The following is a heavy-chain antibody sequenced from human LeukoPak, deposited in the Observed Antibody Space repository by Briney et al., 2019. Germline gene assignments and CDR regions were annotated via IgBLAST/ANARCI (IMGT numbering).Heavy chain of an antibody. CDR2: IKQDGSEK. J-gene: IGHJ4*02. CDR3: ARGRYCSSSSCFFDY. Sequence: GGSLRLSCAASGFSFSSYWMSWVRQAPGKGREWVANIKQDGSEKYYVDSVKGRFTISRDNAKNSLHLQTDSLRAEDTAVYYCARGRYCSSSSCFFDYWGQGTVVTVSS. V-gene: IGHV3-7*01. D-gene: IGHD2-2*01. CDR1: GFSFSSYW.